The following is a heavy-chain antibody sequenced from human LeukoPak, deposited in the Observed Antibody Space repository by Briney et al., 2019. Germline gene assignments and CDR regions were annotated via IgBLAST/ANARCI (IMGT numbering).Heavy chain of an antibody. J-gene: IGHJ4*02. D-gene: IGHD1-14*01. V-gene: IGHV4-38-2*02. CDR2: IYHSGST. CDR1: GYSISSGYY. CDR3: VVGTNRGLFDY. Sequence: PSETLSLTCTVSGYSISSGYYWGWIRPPPGKGLEWIGSIYHSGSTYYNPSLKSRVTISVDTSKNQFSLKLSSVTAADTAVYYCVVGTNRGLFDYWGQGTLVTVSS.